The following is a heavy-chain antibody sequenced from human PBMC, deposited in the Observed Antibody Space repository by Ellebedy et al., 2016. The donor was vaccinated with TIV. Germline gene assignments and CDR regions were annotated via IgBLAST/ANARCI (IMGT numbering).Heavy chain of an antibody. J-gene: IGHJ4*02. V-gene: IGHV4-59*01. CDR3: ARTGGRYSSPSY. CDR1: GGSISSYY. D-gene: IGHD6-13*01. Sequence: MPSETLSLTCTVSGGSISSYYWSWIRQPPGKGLEWIGYISYSGTTNYNPSLKSRVTKSVDTSKNQFSLKLTSVTAADTAVYFWARTGGRYSSPSYWGQGTLVTVSS. CDR2: ISYSGTT.